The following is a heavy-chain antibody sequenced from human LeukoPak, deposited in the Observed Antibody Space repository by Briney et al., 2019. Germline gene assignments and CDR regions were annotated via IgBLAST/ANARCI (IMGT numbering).Heavy chain of an antibody. Sequence: SETLSLTCTVSGGSISSYYWGWIRQPPGKGLEWIGSIYYSGSTYYNPSLKSRVTISVDTSKNQFSLKLSSVTAADTAVYYCARDSYSGYDFDYWGQGTLVTVSS. CDR2: IYYSGST. CDR1: GGSISSYY. CDR3: ARDSYSGYDFDY. V-gene: IGHV4-39*07. J-gene: IGHJ4*02. D-gene: IGHD5-12*01.